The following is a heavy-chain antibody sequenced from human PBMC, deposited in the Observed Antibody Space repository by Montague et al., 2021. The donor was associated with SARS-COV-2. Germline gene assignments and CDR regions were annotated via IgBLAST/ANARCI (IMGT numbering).Heavy chain of an antibody. J-gene: IGHJ3*02. V-gene: IGHV4-59*01. CDR2: IYYSGST. D-gene: IGHD3-9*01. Sequence: SETLSLICTVSGGSITSYYWTWIRQPPGKGLEWVGRIYYSGSTNYNPSLKSRVTMSVDTSKNQFPLKLSSVTAADTAVYYCARTGLGAYDILTGYTVNAFDMWGQGTTVTVSS. CDR3: ARTGLGAYDILTGYTVNAFDM. CDR1: GGSITSYY.